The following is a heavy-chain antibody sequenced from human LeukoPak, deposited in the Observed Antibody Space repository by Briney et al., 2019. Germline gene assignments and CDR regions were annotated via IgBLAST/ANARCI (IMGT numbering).Heavy chain of an antibody. V-gene: IGHV4-59*01. CDR3: ARDGGSSWYYYYYYMDV. CDR1: GGSISSYY. D-gene: IGHD6-13*01. Sequence: SETLSLTCTVSGGSISSYYWSWIRQPPGKGLEWIGYSYYSGSTNYNPSLKSRVTISVDTSKNQFSLKLSSVTAADTAVYYCARDGGSSWYYYYYYMDVWGKGTTVTISS. J-gene: IGHJ6*03. CDR2: SYYSGST.